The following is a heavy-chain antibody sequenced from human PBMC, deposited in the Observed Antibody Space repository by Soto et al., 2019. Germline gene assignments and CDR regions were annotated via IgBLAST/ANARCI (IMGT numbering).Heavy chain of an antibody. CDR2: IYYSGST. Sequence: QLQLQESGPGLVKPSETLSLTCTVSGGSISSSSYYWGWIRQPPGKGLEWIGSIYYSGSTYYNPSLKSRVTISVDTSKNQFSLKLSSVTAADTAVYYCARDPLNTHHYFDYWGQGTLVAVSS. CDR3: ARDPLNTHHYFDY. CDR1: GGSISSSSYY. J-gene: IGHJ4*02. D-gene: IGHD2-2*02. V-gene: IGHV4-39*02.